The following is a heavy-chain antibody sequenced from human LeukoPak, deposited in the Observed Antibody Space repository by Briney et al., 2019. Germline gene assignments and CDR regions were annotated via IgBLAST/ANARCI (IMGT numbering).Heavy chain of an antibody. V-gene: IGHV3-9*03. Sequence: GGSLRLSCAASGFTFDDYAMHWVRQAPGKGLEWVSGISWNSGSIGYADSVKGRFTISRDNAKNSLYLQMNSLRAEDMALYYCAKDILDLSYYYDSSGYYGAFDIWGQGTMVTVSS. CDR3: AKDILDLSYYYDSSGYYGAFDI. J-gene: IGHJ3*02. D-gene: IGHD3-22*01. CDR2: ISWNSGSI. CDR1: GFTFDDYA.